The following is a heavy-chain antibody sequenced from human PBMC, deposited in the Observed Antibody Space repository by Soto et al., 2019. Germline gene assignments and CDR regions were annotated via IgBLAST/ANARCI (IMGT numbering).Heavy chain of an antibody. CDR2: INSDGSST. Sequence: PGGSLRLSCAASGFTFSSYWMHWVRQAPGKGLVWVSRINSDGSSTSYADSVKGRFTISRDNAKNTLYLQRNSLRAEDTAVDYCPRAFTYCYDGSGDHHFDYRDQRTLVSGCS. D-gene: IGHD3-22*01. CDR3: PRAFTYCYDGSGDHHFDY. CDR1: GFTFSSYW. J-gene: IGHJ4*02. V-gene: IGHV3-74*01.